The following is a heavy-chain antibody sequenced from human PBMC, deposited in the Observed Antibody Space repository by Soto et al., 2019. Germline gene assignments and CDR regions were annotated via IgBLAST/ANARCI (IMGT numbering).Heavy chain of an antibody. D-gene: IGHD3-3*01. V-gene: IGHV1-46*02. CDR3: ASGEGEWLEYYFDY. CDR1: GGTFNRYT. J-gene: IGHJ4*02. Sequence: ASVKVSCKASGGTFNRYTINWVRQAPGQGLEWMGIINPSGGSTSYAQKFQGRVTMTRDTSTSTVYMELSSLRSEDTAVYYCASGEGEWLEYYFDYWGQGTLVTVSS. CDR2: INPSGGST.